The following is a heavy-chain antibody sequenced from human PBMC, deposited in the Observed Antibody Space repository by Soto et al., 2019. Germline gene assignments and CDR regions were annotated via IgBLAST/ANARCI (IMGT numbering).Heavy chain of an antibody. Sequence: GASVKVSCKASGLTFTSSAVQWVRQARGQRLEWIGWIVVGSGNTNYAQKFQERVTITRDMSTSTAYMELSSLRSEDTAVYYCAADPFPYDSSGPPFDYWGQGTLVTVSS. CDR2: IVVGSGNT. J-gene: IGHJ4*02. D-gene: IGHD3-22*01. CDR3: AADPFPYDSSGPPFDY. CDR1: GLTFTSSA. V-gene: IGHV1-58*01.